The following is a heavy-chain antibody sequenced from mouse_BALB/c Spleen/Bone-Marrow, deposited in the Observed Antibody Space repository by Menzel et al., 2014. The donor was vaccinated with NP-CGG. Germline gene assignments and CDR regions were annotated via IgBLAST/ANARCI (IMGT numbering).Heavy chain of an antibody. Sequence: EVQLQQSGAALVKPGASVKLSCTASGFNIKDTYIHWVKRRPEQGLEWIGRIDPANGNTKYDPKFQGKATITADTSSNTAYLQLSSLTSEDTAVYYCARYYYYAMDYWGQGTSVTVSS. CDR2: IDPANGNT. CDR1: GFNIKDTY. CDR3: ARYYYYAMDY. V-gene: IGHV14-3*02. J-gene: IGHJ4*01.